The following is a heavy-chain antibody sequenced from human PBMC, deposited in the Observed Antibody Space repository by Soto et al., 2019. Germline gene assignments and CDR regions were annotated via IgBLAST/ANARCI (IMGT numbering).Heavy chain of an antibody. D-gene: IGHD5-18*01. CDR1: GFIFTSSA. CDR2: ISGSGGST. CDR3: ARTYSTSLRYFDY. V-gene: IGHV3-23*01. Sequence: GGSLRLSCAASGFIFTSSALSWVRHAPGKGLEWVSTISGSGGSTYYADSVKGRFTISRDSSKNTLYLQMNSLRADDTALYYCARTYSTSLRYFDYWGQGTLVTVSS. J-gene: IGHJ4*03.